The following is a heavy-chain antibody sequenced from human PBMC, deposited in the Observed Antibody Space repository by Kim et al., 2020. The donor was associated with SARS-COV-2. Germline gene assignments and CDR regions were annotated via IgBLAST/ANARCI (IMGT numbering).Heavy chain of an antibody. CDR3: ARDRGTVTLDY. Sequence: KYYADSVKGRFTISRDNSKNTLYLQMNSLRAEDTAVYYCARDRGTVTLDYWGQGTLVTVSS. CDR2: K. D-gene: IGHD4-17*01. J-gene: IGHJ4*02. V-gene: IGHV3-33*01.